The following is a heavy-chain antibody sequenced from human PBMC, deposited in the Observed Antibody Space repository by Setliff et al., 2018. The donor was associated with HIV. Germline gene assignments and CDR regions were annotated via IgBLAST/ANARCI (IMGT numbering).Heavy chain of an antibody. CDR3: ARVGSSGGYGMDV. D-gene: IGHD3-22*01. CDR2: IKTDGSEK. Sequence: PGGSLRLSCAASGFTFSSYWMSWVRQAPGKGPEWVANIKTDGSEKFYVDSVKGRFTISRDNAKNTLYLQMNSLRAEDTAVYYCARVGSSGGYGMDVWGQGTTVTVSS. V-gene: IGHV3-7*01. J-gene: IGHJ6*02. CDR1: GFTFSSYW.